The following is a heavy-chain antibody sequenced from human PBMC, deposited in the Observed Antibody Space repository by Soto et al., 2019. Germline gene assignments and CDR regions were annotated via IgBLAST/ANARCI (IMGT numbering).Heavy chain of an antibody. CDR2: IYPGDSDT. J-gene: IGHJ5*02. D-gene: IGHD2-2*01. CDR1: GYSFTSYW. V-gene: IGHV5-51*01. Sequence: GESLKISCNGSGYSFTSYWIGWVRQMPGKGLEWMGIIYPGDSDTRYSPSFQGQVTISADKSISTAYLQWSSLKASDTAMYYCARDALGYCSSTSCPLPGSDWFDPWGQGTLVTVSS. CDR3: ARDALGYCSSTSCPLPGSDWFDP.